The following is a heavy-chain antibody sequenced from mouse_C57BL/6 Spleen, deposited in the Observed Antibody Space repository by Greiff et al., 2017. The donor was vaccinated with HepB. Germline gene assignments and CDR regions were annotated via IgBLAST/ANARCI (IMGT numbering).Heavy chain of an antibody. CDR2: IYPGSGST. D-gene: IGHD2-4*01. V-gene: IGHV1-55*01. J-gene: IGHJ4*01. CDR1: GYTFTSYW. Sequence: QVQLQQPGAELVKPGASVKMSCKASGYTFTSYWITWVKQRPGQGLEWIGDIYPGSGSTNYNEKFKSKATLTVDTSSSTAYMQLSSLTSEDSAVYYYARVSTMITTNPPYYYAMDYWGQGTSVTVSS. CDR3: ARVSTMITTNPPYYYAMDY.